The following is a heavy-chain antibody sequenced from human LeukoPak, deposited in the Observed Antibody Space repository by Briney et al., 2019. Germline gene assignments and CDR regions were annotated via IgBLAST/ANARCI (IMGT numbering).Heavy chain of an antibody. J-gene: IGHJ4*02. CDR1: GFTLSDFY. CDR2: ISSSSSNI. CDR3: ARVWANYYGSGSYERYFDY. Sequence: PGGSLRLSCAASGFTLSDFYMSWVRQAPGKGLEWVSYISSSSSNINYADSVKGRFSISRDNGKKSLYLQMDSLRAEDTAVYYCARVWANYYGSGSYERYFDYWGQGTLVTVSS. D-gene: IGHD3-10*01. V-gene: IGHV3-11*06.